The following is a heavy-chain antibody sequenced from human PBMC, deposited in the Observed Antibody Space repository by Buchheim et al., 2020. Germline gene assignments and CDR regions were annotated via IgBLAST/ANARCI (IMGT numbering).Heavy chain of an antibody. D-gene: IGHD3-22*01. CDR3: ARDSSSYFYGIDV. CDR1: GFTFNKYG. J-gene: IGHJ6*02. V-gene: IGHV3-33*01. CDR2: IWYDGNKK. Sequence: QVQLAESGGGVVQPGRSLRLSCAASGFTFNKYGMHWVRQAPGKGLEWVAVIWYDGNKKYYADSVKGRFTISRDNSKDTVFLQMNSLRAEDTALYYCARDSSSYFYGIDVWGQGTT.